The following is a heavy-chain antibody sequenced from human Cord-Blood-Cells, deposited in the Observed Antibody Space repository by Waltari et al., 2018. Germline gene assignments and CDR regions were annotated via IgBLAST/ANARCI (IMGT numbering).Heavy chain of an antibody. Sequence: QVQLVQSGAEVKKPGSSVKVSCKASGGTFSSYAISWVRQAPGQGLEWMGRIIPILGIANDAQKFQGRVTITADKSTSTAYMELSSLRSEDTAVYYCARAAKTSSSFDYWGQGTLVTVSS. J-gene: IGHJ4*02. V-gene: IGHV1-69*09. CDR3: ARAAKTSSSFDY. CDR2: IIPILGIA. CDR1: GGTFSSYA. D-gene: IGHD6-6*01.